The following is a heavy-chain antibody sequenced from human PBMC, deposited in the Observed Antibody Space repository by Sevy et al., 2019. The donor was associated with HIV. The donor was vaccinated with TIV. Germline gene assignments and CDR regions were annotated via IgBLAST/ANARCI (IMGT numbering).Heavy chain of an antibody. CDR1: GGSFSGYY. Sequence: SETLSLTCAVYGGSFSGYYWSWIRQPPGKGLEWIGESNHSGSTNYNPSLKSRVTISVDTSKNQFSLKLSSVTAADTAVYYCARGQALGYWGQGTLVTVSS. D-gene: IGHD7-27*01. CDR2: SNHSGST. CDR3: ARGQALGY. J-gene: IGHJ4*02. V-gene: IGHV4-34*01.